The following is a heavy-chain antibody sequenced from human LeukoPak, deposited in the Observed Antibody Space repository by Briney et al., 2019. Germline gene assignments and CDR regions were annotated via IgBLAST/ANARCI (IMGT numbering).Heavy chain of an antibody. D-gene: IGHD1-20*01. J-gene: IGHJ5*02. CDR1: GFTFSNYN. CDR3: ARDRQGITGTEWFDP. Sequence: GGSLRLSCVASGFTFSNYNMNWVRQAPGKGPEWVAGISWNSDSTGYPDSVKGRFTISRDNAKNSLFLQMDSLRVEDTAFYYCARDRQGITGTEWFDPWGQGILVTVSS. V-gene: IGHV3-20*04. CDR2: ISWNSDST.